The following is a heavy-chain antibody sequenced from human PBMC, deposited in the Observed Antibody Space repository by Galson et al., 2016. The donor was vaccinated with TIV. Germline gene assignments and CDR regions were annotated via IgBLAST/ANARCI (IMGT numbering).Heavy chain of an antibody. CDR2: INPSGGST. CDR3: ARDGEVGSSDYDH. V-gene: IGHV1-46*01. J-gene: IGHJ4*02. CDR1: GYTFTGYF. D-gene: IGHD3-22*01. Sequence: SVKVSCTASGYTFTGYFIHWVRQAPGQGLEWMGIINPSGGSTSYAQKFQGRVTMTRVTSTSTVYMELSSLRSEDTAVYYCARDGEVGSSDYDHWGQGTLVSVSS.